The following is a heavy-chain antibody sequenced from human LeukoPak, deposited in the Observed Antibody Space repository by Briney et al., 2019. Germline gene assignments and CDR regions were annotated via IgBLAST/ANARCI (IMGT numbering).Heavy chain of an antibody. CDR3: AKLGVDYYGSGSLIDY. Sequence: GGSLRPSCAASGFTFSSYGMHWVRQAPGKGLEWVAVISYDGSNKYYADSVKGRFTISRDNSKNTLYLQMNSLRAEDTAVYYCAKLGVDYYGSGSLIDYWGQGTLVTVSS. CDR1: GFTFSSYG. J-gene: IGHJ4*02. CDR2: ISYDGSNK. V-gene: IGHV3-30*18. D-gene: IGHD3-10*01.